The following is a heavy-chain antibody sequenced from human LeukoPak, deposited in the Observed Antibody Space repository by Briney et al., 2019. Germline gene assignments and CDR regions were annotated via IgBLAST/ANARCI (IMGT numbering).Heavy chain of an antibody. CDR2: IQNDGNNK. D-gene: IGHD6-6*01. Sequence: GGSLGLSCAASGFTFSSNGMHWVRQAPGKGLEWVAFIQNDGNNKKYADSVKGRFTISRDNSKNTLYLQMNSLRAEDTAMYYCARDWGTSSLYLVNWGQGTLVTVSS. CDR3: ARDWGTSSLYLVN. CDR1: GFTFSSNG. V-gene: IGHV3-30*02. J-gene: IGHJ4*02.